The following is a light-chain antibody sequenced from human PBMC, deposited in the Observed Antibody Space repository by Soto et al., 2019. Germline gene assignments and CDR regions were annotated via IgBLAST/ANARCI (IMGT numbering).Light chain of an antibody. CDR1: QSISRYY. Sequence: VLTQSPGTLSLSPGERATISCRARQSISRYYLAWYQHKPGQAPRLLMNGASSRATGIPHRFSGSGSGTDFTLTISSLEPEDCGVYYCQHYDTSLIFGGGTKVEIK. V-gene: IGKV3-20*01. CDR2: GAS. CDR3: QHYDTSLI. J-gene: IGKJ4*01.